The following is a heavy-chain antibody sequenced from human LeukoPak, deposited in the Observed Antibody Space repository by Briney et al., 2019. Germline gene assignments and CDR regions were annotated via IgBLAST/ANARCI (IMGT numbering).Heavy chain of an antibody. CDR1: GYTFTGYY. D-gene: IGHD6-13*01. CDR3: ARDRVAAAGICWFDP. CDR2: INPNSGGT. J-gene: IGHJ5*02. V-gene: IGHV1-2*02. Sequence: ASVTVCCKASGYTFTGYYMHWVRQAHGPGLEWMGWINPNSGGTNYAQKVQGRVTMTRDTSISTAYMELRRLRSDDTAVYYCARDRVAAAGICWFDPWGQGTLVTVSS.